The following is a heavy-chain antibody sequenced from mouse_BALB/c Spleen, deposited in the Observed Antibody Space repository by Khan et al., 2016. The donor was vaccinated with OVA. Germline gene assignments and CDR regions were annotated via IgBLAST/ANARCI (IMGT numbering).Heavy chain of an antibody. CDR2: IFYSGTI. J-gene: IGHJ2*01. V-gene: IGHV3-5*02. CDR1: GISITTGNYR. D-gene: IGHD3-3*01. Sequence: EVQLQESGPGLVKPSQTVSLTCTVTGISITTGNYRWGWLRQFPGNKLEWIGYIFYSGTITYNPSLTSRTTTTSDTSKNPFFLVMNSLTAEATSTYYCARDRGGCGSYYFDYWGQGTTRTVSS. CDR3: ARDRGGCGSYYFDY.